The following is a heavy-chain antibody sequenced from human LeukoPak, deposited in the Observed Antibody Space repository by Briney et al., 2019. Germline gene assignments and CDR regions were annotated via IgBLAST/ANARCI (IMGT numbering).Heavy chain of an antibody. D-gene: IGHD6-6*01. CDR1: GGSFSGYY. CDR2: INHSGST. J-gene: IGHJ6*03. CDR3: ARDHDPYSSSSAYLYYYYMDV. V-gene: IGHV4-34*01. Sequence: SETLSLTCAVYGGSFSGYYWSWIRQPPGKGLEWIGEINHSGSTNYNPSLKSRVTISVDTSKNQFSLKLSSVTAADTAVYYCARDHDPYSSSSAYLYYYYMDVWGKGTTVTVSS.